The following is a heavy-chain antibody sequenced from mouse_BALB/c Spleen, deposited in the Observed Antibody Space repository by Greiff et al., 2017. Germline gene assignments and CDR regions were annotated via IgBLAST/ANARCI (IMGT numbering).Heavy chain of an antibody. CDR2: IYPSDSYT. D-gene: IGHD1-1*01. CDR1: GYTFTSYW. CDR3: TRLITTYYFDY. J-gene: IGHJ2*01. V-gene: IGHV1-69*02. Sequence: QVHVKQSGAELVRPGASVKLSCKASGYTFTSYWINWVKQRPGQGLEWIGNIYPSDSYTNYNQKFKDKATLTVDKSSSTAYMQLSSPTSEDSAVYYCTRLITTYYFDYWGQGTTLTVSS.